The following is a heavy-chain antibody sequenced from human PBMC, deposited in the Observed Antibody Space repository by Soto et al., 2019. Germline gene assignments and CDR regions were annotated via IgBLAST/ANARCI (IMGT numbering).Heavy chain of an antibody. J-gene: IGHJ5*02. CDR1: GFTFSSYS. V-gene: IGHV3-21*01. D-gene: IGHD2-2*01. CDR2: ISSSSSYI. Sequence: PGGSLRLSCAASGFTFSSYSMNWVRQAPGKGLEWVSSISSSSSYIYYADSVKGRFTISRDNAKNSLYLQMNSLRAEDTAVYYCARDSAPIVVVPAARTWGQGTLVTVSS. CDR3: ARDSAPIVVVPAART.